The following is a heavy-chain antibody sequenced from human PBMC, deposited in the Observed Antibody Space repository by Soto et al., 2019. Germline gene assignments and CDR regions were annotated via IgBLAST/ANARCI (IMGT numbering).Heavy chain of an antibody. D-gene: IGHD6-19*01. Sequence: QVQLVESGGGVVQPGRSLRLSRAASGFTFSTYAMHWVRQAPGKGLEWVAVISYDGSNKYYADSVKGRFTISRDNSKNTLYPQMNSLRAEDTAVYYCARDKSPYSSGWHNRHFDYWGQGTLVTVSS. CDR2: ISYDGSNK. V-gene: IGHV3-30-3*01. J-gene: IGHJ4*02. CDR3: ARDKSPYSSGWHNRHFDY. CDR1: GFTFSTYA.